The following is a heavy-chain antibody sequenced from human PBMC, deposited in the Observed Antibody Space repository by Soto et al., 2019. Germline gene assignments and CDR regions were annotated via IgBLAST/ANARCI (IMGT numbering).Heavy chain of an antibody. D-gene: IGHD3-16*01. CDR1: GFTFSSYS. J-gene: IGHJ6*02. Sequence: GGSLRLSCAASGFTFSSYSMDWVRQAPGEGLEWVSSISSSSSYIYYADSVKGRFTISRDNAKNTLYLQMNSLRAEDTAVYYCATLIRPYYYGMDVWGQGTTVTVSS. CDR2: ISSSSSYI. V-gene: IGHV3-21*04. CDR3: ATLIRPYYYGMDV.